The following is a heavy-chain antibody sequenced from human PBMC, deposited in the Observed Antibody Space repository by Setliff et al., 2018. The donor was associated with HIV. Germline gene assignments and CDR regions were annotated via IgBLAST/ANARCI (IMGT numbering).Heavy chain of an antibody. CDR3: ARIFCVAAGSSTDYFDS. CDR2: IDWDDDK. CDR1: GFSLSASGMC. Sequence: ESGPTLVNPTQTLTLTCTFSGFSLSASGMCVSWIRQPPGKALEWLARIDWDDDKYYNTSLKTRLTLSKDTSKNQVVLTMTNMDPVDTATYYCARIFCVAAGSSTDYFDSWGQGTLVTVSS. D-gene: IGHD6-13*01. J-gene: IGHJ4*02. V-gene: IGHV2-70*11.